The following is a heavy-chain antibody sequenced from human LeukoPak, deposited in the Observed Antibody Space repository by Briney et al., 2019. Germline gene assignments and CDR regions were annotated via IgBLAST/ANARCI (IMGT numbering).Heavy chain of an antibody. V-gene: IGHV1-69*04. CDR1: GGTFSSYA. D-gene: IGHD5-18*01. CDR2: IIPILGIA. J-gene: IGHJ6*02. Sequence: SVKVSCKACGGTFSSYAISWVRQAPGQGLEWMGRIIPILGIANYAQKCQGRVTITADKSTSTAYMELSSLRSEDTAVYYCASGYSYGYEGYYGMDVWGQGTTVTVSS. CDR3: ASGYSYGYEGYYGMDV.